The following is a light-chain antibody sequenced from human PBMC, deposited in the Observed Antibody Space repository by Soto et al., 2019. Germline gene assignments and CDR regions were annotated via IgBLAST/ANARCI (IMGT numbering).Light chain of an antibody. CDR3: SSYTTSNTRQIV. J-gene: IGLJ1*01. CDR2: DVT. Sequence: QSVLTQPASVSGSPEHSITISSTGTSSDVAGYNYVSWYQHHPGKAPKLIIYDVTNRPSGVSNPFSGSKSGNTASLTISGLQPEDEADYYCSSYTTSNTRQIVFGTGTKVTVL. V-gene: IGLV2-14*03. CDR1: SSDVAGYNY.